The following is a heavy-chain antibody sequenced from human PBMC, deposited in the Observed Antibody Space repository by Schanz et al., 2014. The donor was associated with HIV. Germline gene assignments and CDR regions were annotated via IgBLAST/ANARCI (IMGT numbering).Heavy chain of an antibody. CDR3: GTYNYGSGHDY. CDR2: ISTGGERT. CDR1: GFPFSNFA. J-gene: IGHJ4*02. Sequence: EEHLLESGGDLIQPGGSLRLSCVASGFPFSNFAMSWVRQDPGRGLEWVSAISTGGERTFYADSVKGRFTISRDNSKNTLYLQMNSLRAEDPAIYHCGTYNYGSGHDYWGQGTLVTVSS. V-gene: IGHV3-23*01. D-gene: IGHD3-10*01.